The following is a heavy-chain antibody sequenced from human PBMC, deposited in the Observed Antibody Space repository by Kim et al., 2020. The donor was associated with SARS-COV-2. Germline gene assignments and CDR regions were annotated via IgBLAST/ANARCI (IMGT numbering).Heavy chain of an antibody. CDR3: ARSRSSPPGYFDY. Sequence: YSQKFQGRVTITRDTSASTAYMELSSLRSEDTAVYYCARSRSSPPGYFDYWGQGTLVTVSS. V-gene: IGHV1-3*01. D-gene: IGHD6-6*01. J-gene: IGHJ4*02.